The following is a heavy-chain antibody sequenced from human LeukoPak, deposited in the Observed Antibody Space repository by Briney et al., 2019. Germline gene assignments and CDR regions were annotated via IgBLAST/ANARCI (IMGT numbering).Heavy chain of an antibody. CDR2: INAYNGNT. J-gene: IGHJ4*02. D-gene: IGHD1-26*01. Sequence: ASVKVSCKTSGYTFTYYVISWVRQAPGQGLEWMGWINAYNGNTNDTQKFQGRVTMTTDTSTSTAYMELRSLRSDDTAVYYCARGEKPYDYWGQGTLVSVSS. CDR3: ARGEKPYDY. CDR1: GYTFTYYV. V-gene: IGHV1-18*01.